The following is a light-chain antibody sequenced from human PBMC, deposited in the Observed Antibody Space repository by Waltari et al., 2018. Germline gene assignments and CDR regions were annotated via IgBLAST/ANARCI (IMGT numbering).Light chain of an antibody. CDR3: AAWDDRLNGVI. J-gene: IGLJ2*01. CDR1: TSNLGSNS. CDR2: TNN. V-gene: IGLV1-44*01. Sequence: QSVLTQTPSVSGTPGQRITISCSGNTSNLGSNSVHWYRQLPESAPNLLIYTNNQRLSGVPDRFSGSKSGTSASLDISGLRSEDEADYFCAAWDDRLNGVIFGGGTKLTVL.